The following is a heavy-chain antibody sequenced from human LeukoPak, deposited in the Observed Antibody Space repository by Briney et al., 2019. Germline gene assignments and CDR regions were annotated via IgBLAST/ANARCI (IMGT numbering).Heavy chain of an antibody. J-gene: IGHJ4*02. CDR3: AKDLVGSGWYLDY. CDR1: GFTFSSYG. Sequence: GGSLRLSCAASGFTFSSYGMHWVRQAPGKGLEWVAFIRYDGSNKYYADSVKGRFTISRDNSKNTLYLQMDSLRAEDTAVYYCAKDLVGSGWYLDYWGQGTLVTVSS. CDR2: IRYDGSNK. V-gene: IGHV3-30*02. D-gene: IGHD6-19*01.